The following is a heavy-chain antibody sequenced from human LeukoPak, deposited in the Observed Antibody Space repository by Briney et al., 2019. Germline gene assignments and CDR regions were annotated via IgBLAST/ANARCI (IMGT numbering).Heavy chain of an antibody. V-gene: IGHV3-30*18. D-gene: IGHD1-26*01. J-gene: IGHJ2*01. Sequence: GGSLRLSCAASGFTFSSYGMHWVRQAPGKGLEWVAVISYDGSNKYYADSVKGRFTISRGNSKNTLYLQMNSLRAEDTAVYYCAKDRTVGASYWYFDLWGRGTLVTVSS. CDR3: AKDRTVGASYWYFDL. CDR2: ISYDGSNK. CDR1: GFTFSSYG.